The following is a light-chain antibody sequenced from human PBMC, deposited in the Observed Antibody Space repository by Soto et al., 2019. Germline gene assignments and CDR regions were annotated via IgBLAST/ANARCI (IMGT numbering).Light chain of an antibody. J-gene: IGKJ2*01. CDR3: QQRSNWPYT. CDR1: QGVSSY. Sequence: EIVLTQSPATLSLSPGARATLSCRASQGVSSYLAWYQQKPGQAPRLLIYDASNRATGIPARFSGSGPGTDFTLTISSLEPEDFAVYYCQQRSNWPYTFGQRTKLEIK. CDR2: DAS. V-gene: IGKV3D-11*01.